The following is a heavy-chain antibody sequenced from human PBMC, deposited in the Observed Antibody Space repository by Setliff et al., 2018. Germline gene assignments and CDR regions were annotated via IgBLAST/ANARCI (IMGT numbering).Heavy chain of an antibody. CDR3: ARAGSAAAGRKGIFEY. Sequence: ASVKVSCKASGGTFSSYGLSWVRQAPGQGLEWMGIINPGGGSSSSTEKFQGRVTMTRDTSASTVYMEMGNLTSDDTAVYYCARAGSAAAGRKGIFEYWGQGSLVTVS. D-gene: IGHD6-13*01. V-gene: IGHV1-46*01. CDR1: GGTFSSYG. J-gene: IGHJ4*02. CDR2: INPGGGSS.